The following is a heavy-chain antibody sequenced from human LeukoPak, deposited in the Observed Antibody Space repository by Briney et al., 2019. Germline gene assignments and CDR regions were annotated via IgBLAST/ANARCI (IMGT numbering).Heavy chain of an antibody. J-gene: IGHJ4*02. CDR3: ARQWLGYYFDY. CDR2: IKEDGSEK. D-gene: IGHD6-19*01. V-gene: IGHV3-7*01. Sequence: GGSLRLSCAASGFNFSTYWMTWVRQAPGKGLEWVANIKEDGSEKYYVDSVKGRFTISRDNAKNSLYLQMNSLRAEDTAVYYCARQWLGYYFDYWGQGTLVTVSS. CDR1: GFNFSTYW.